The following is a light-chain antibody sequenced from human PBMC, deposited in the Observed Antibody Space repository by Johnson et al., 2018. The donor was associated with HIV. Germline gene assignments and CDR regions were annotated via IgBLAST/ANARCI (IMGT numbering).Light chain of an antibody. CDR3: GTWDSSLSAEV. V-gene: IGLV1-51*01. CDR2: DNN. J-gene: IGLJ1*01. Sequence: QSVLTQPPSVSAAPGQKVTISCSGSTSKIGNNYVSWYQHLPGAAPKLLIYDNNKRPSGIPDRFSGSKSGTSATLGITGLQTGDEADYYCGTWDSSLSAEVFGTGTKVTVL. CDR1: TSKIGNNY.